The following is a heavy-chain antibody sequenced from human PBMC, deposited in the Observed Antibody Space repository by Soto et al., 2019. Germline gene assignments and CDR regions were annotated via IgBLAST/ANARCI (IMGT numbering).Heavy chain of an antibody. CDR3: ARGIWTMPRGSYYFDY. CDR2: INAGNGDT. D-gene: IGHD3-10*01. V-gene: IGHV1-3*01. Sequence: VASVKVSCKASGFTFTNYAMQWVRQAPGQRLEWMGWINAGNGDTRYSQNFQGRVTITRDTSASTAYMGLSSLISEDAAVYYCARGIWTMPRGSYYFDYWGQGTLVTVS. CDR1: GFTFTNYA. J-gene: IGHJ4*02.